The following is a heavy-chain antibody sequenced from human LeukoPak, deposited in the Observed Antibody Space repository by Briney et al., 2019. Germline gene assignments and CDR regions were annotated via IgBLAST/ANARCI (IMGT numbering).Heavy chain of an antibody. CDR3: ARSSSGWYQFDY. J-gene: IGHJ4*02. V-gene: IGHV3-23*01. D-gene: IGHD6-19*01. CDR2: ISGSGGST. Sequence: PTGGSLRLSCAASGFTFSSYAMSWVRQAPGKGLEWVSTISGSGGSTYYADSVKGRFTVSRDNSKNTLYLQMSSLRAEDTAVYYCARSSSGWYQFDYWGQGTLVTASS. CDR1: GFTFSSYA.